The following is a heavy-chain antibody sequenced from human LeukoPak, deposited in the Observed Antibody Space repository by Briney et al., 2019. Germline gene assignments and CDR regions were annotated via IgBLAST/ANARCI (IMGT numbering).Heavy chain of an antibody. J-gene: IGHJ3*02. CDR2: IYYSGST. D-gene: IGHD2-2*02. CDR1: GVSISSSSYY. CDR3: AREGRRYCSSTSCYTLGAFDI. Sequence: RSETLSLTCTVSGVSISSSSYYWGWIRQPPGKGLGWIGSIYYSGSTNYNPSLKSRVTISVDTSKNQFSLKLSSVTAADTAVYYCAREGRRYCSSTSCYTLGAFDIWGQGTMVTVSS. V-gene: IGHV4-39*07.